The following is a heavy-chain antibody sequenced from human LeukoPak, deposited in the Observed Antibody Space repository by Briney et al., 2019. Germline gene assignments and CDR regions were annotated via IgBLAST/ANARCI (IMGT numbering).Heavy chain of an antibody. D-gene: IGHD1-26*01. V-gene: IGHV3-64D*09. CDR2: ITSNGGLT. J-gene: IGHJ4*02. CDR3: VKDKVGAGDY. Sequence: PGGSLRLSCSASGLTFSTCAMHWVRQAPGKGLEYVSSITSNGGLTYYADSVKGRFTISRDNSKNTLYLQTSSLRAEDTAVYYCVKDKVGAGDYWGQGTLVTVSS. CDR1: GLTFSTCA.